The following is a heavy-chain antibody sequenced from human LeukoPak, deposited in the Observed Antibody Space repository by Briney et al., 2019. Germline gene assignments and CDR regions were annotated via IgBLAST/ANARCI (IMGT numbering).Heavy chain of an antibody. J-gene: IGHJ4*02. CDR3: SKARPPGIDY. CDR1: GFTFSTYN. CDR2: ISSLNYM. D-gene: IGHD6-6*01. V-gene: IGHV3-21*01. Sequence: GGSLRLSCAASGFTFSTYNMNWVRQAPGKGLEWVSSISSLNYMHYADSVKGRFTISRDNSKNTLYLQMNSLRAEDTAVYYCSKARPPGIDYWSQGTLVTVSS.